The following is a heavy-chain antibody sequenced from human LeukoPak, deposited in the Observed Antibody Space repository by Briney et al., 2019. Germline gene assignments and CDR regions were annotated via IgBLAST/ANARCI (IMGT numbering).Heavy chain of an antibody. V-gene: IGHV3-48*04. CDR2: ISSSSSTI. CDR3: AREDYYGSGSYYPDY. Sequence: PGGSLRLSCAASGSTFSSYAMSWVRQAPGKGLEWVSYISSSSSTIYYADSVKGRFTISRDNAKNSLYLQMNSLRAEDTAVYYCAREDYYGSGSYYPDYWGQGTLVTVSS. D-gene: IGHD3-10*01. CDR1: GSTFSSYA. J-gene: IGHJ4*02.